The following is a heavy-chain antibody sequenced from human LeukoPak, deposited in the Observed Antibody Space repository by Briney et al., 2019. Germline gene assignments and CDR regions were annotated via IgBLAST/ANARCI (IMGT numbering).Heavy chain of an antibody. V-gene: IGHV1-18*01. CDR3: ARSYYDFWSGHRLPLDY. J-gene: IGHJ4*02. CDR1: GYTFTSYG. CDR2: ISAYNGNT. D-gene: IGHD3-3*01. Sequence: ASVKVSFKASGYTFTSYGISWVRQAPGQGLEWMGWISAYNGNTNYAQKLQGRVTMTTDTSTSTAYMELRSLRSDDTAVYYCARSYYDFWSGHRLPLDYWGQGTLVTVSS.